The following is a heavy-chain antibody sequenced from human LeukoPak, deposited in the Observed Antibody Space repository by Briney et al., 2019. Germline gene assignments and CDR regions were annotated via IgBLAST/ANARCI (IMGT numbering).Heavy chain of an antibody. V-gene: IGHV1-8*02. J-gene: IGHJ4*02. Sequence: ASVKVSCKASGGTFSSYAINWVRQATGQGLEWMGWMNPNSGNTGYAQKFQGRVTMTRNTSISTAYMELSSLRSEDTAAYYCARGLPHAVVTDFDYWGQGTLVTVSS. CDR1: GGTFSSYA. CDR3: ARGLPHAVVTDFDY. CDR2: MNPNSGNT. D-gene: IGHD5-18*01.